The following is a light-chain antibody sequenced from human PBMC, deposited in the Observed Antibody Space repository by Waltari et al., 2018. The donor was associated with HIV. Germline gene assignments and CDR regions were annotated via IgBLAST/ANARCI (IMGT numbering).Light chain of an antibody. CDR3: LLFYSGVRV. CDR2: NIN. Sequence: QAVVTQEPSLTVSPGGTVTLTCGSSTGAITSGHYPYWLQRKPGKAPTTLIYNINTKPPWTPARFSGSLRGGKAALTLSGAQSEDEAEYYCLLFYSGVRVFGGGTKLTVL. CDR1: TGAITSGHY. J-gene: IGLJ2*01. V-gene: IGLV7-46*01.